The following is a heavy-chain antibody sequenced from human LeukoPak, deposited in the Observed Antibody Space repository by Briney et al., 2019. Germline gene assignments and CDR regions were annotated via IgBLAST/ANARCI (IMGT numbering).Heavy chain of an antibody. CDR3: ARVWAWGSGNYFDN. J-gene: IGHJ4*02. CDR1: GFAFSDYG. D-gene: IGHD7-27*01. Sequence: PGGSLRLSCAASGFAFSDYGMHWVRQAPGKGLEWVAVISSDGSNEYYADSVRGRSTISRDNSKNTVYMQMRSLRGEDTALYYCARVWAWGSGNYFDNWGQGTLVTVSS. CDR2: ISSDGSNE. V-gene: IGHV3-30*03.